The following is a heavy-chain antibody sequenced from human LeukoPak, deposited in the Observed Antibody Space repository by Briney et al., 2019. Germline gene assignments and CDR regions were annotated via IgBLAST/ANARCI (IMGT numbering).Heavy chain of an antibody. CDR1: GFIVSSNY. CDR2: IYSGGST. Sequence: GGSLRLSCAASGFIVSSNYMSWVRQAPGKGLEWVSVIYSGGSTYYADSVKGRFTISRDNSKNTLYLQMNSLRAEDTAVYYCARDEVGSGWTFDYWGQGTLVTVSS. V-gene: IGHV3-66*01. CDR3: ARDEVGSGWTFDY. J-gene: IGHJ4*02. D-gene: IGHD6-19*01.